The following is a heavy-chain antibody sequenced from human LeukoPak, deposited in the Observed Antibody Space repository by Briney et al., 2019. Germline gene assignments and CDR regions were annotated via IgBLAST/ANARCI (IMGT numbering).Heavy chain of an antibody. CDR3: ARVLPGLSRWFDP. D-gene: IGHD2-15*01. CDR1: VGSISSYY. CDR2: IYYSGST. V-gene: IGHV4-59*01. Sequence: SETLSLTCTLSVGSISSYYWSWIRQPPGKGLEWIGYIYYSGSTNYNPSLKSRVTISVDASKNQFSLKLSSVTAADTAVYYCARVLPGLSRWFDPWGQGTLVTVSS. J-gene: IGHJ5*02.